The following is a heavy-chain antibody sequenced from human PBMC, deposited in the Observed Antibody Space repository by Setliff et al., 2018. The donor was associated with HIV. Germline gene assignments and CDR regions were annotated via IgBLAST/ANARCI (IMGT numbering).Heavy chain of an antibody. J-gene: IGHJ6*02. Sequence: TLSLTCTVSGGSITPHYWSWIRQAPGKGLEWIGSVRHGGGTYYNPSLNNRVTMSVDRSKNHFSLNLESVTAADTAVYFCGRAIAVPGQQYYYCAMDVWGRGTSVTVSS. V-gene: IGHV4-59*04. CDR3: GRAIAVPGQQYYYCAMDV. CDR1: GGSITPHY. D-gene: IGHD6-19*01. CDR2: VRHGGGT.